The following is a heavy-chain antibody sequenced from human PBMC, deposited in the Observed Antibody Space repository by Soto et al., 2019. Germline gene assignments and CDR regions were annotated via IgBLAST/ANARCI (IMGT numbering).Heavy chain of an antibody. D-gene: IGHD5-18*01. CDR2: ISGSGGGT. Sequence: EVQLLESGGGLVQPGGSLRLSCAASGYTFSSYAMSWVRQAPGKGLEWVSAISGSGGGTYYADSVKGRFTISRDNSKNTLYLQMNSLRAEDTAVYYCAKVHREDSYGLIAYWGQGTLVTVSS. CDR1: GYTFSSYA. CDR3: AKVHREDSYGLIAY. J-gene: IGHJ4*02. V-gene: IGHV3-23*01.